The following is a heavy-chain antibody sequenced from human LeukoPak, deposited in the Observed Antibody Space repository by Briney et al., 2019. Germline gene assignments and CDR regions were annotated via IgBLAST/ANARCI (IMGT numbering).Heavy chain of an antibody. J-gene: IGHJ4*02. D-gene: IGHD6-6*01. CDR3: ARGGQLVYFDY. Sequence: SETLSLTCAVSGGSFSGYYWSWIRQPPGKGLEWIGEINHSGSTNYNPSLKSRVTISVDTSKNQSSLKLSSVTAADTAVYYCARGGQLVYFDYWGQGTLVTVSS. V-gene: IGHV4-34*01. CDR2: INHSGST. CDR1: GGSFSGYY.